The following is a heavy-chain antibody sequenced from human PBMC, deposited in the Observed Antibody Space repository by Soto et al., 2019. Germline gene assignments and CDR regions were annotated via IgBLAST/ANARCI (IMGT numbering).Heavy chain of an antibody. V-gene: IGHV1-18*01. J-gene: IGHJ4*02. D-gene: IGHD2-2*01. Sequence: ASVKVSCKASGYTFTSYGISWVRQAPGQGLEWMGWISAYNGNTNYAQKLQGRVTMTTDTSTSTAYMELRSLRSDDTAVYYCARDSWHCSSTSCYSNFDYWGQGTLVTVS. CDR2: ISAYNGNT. CDR1: GYTFTSYG. CDR3: ARDSWHCSSTSCYSNFDY.